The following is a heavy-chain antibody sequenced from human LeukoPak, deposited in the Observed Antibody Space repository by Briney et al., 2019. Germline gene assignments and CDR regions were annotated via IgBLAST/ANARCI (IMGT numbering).Heavy chain of an antibody. CDR1: GFIFSDHY. CDR2: ISGSGDTI. D-gene: IGHD7-27*01. J-gene: IGHJ4*02. CDR3: ARAWGSADY. V-gene: IGHV3-11*01. Sequence: GGSLRLSYAASGFIFSDHYMSWSRQASGKGLEWISYISGSGDTIYYADSVKGRFTISRDNAKNSLYLLMNSLRAEDTAVYYCARAWGSADYWGQGTLVTVSS.